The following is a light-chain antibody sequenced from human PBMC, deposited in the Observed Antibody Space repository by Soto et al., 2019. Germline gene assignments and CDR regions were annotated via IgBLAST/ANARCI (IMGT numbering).Light chain of an antibody. V-gene: IGKV1-12*01. J-gene: IGKJ4*01. Sequence: DIQVTQSPSSVSASVGDRVTITCRASQAIGSWLAWYQQKPGKAPKLLIYDATTLQSGVPSRFSGSGSATDFSLTISSLQPEDFATYYCQQANSFPLTFGGGTKVEIK. CDR3: QQANSFPLT. CDR2: DAT. CDR1: QAIGSW.